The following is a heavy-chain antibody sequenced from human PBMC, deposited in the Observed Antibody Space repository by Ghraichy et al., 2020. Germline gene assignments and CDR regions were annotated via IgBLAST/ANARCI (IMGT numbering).Heavy chain of an antibody. D-gene: IGHD2-2*01. CDR1: GFTFSDHY. J-gene: IGHJ4*02. CDR3: ARDLDCSSDTCRRFLGH. CDR2: IRNKANRHTT. V-gene: IGHV3-72*01. Sequence: GGSLRLSCAASGFTFSDHYMDWVRQAPGKGLEWVGRIRNKANRHTTEYAASVKGRFTISRDDSNNSLYLQMNSLKTEDTAVYYCARDLDCSSDTCRRFLGHWGQGTLVTVSS.